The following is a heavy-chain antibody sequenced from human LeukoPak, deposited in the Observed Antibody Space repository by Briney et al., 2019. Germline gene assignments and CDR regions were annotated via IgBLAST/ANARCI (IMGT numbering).Heavy chain of an antibody. CDR3: AKGFVWGSYRLDY. V-gene: IGHV3-23*01. J-gene: IGHJ4*02. CDR2: ISGSGGST. CDR1: GLTFSSYA. D-gene: IGHD3-16*02. Sequence: GGSLRLSCAASGLTFSSYAMSWVRQAPGKGLEWVSAISGSGGSTYYADSVKGRFTISRDNSKNTLYLQMNSLRAEDTAVYYCAKGFVWGSYRLDYWGQGTLVTVSS.